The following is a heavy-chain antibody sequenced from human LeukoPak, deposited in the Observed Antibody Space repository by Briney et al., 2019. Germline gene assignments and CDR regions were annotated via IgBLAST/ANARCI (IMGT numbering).Heavy chain of an antibody. CDR3: ASSVVVPSAADY. CDR1: GGSISSGSYY. V-gene: IGHV4-61*02. CDR2: FYTSGST. D-gene: IGHD2-2*01. J-gene: IGHJ4*02. Sequence: SETLSLTCTVSGGSISSGSYYWSWIRQPAGKGLEWIGRFYTSGSTNYNPSLKSRVTISVDTSKNQFSLNLSSMTAADTAVYYCASSVVVPSAADYWGQGTLVTVSS.